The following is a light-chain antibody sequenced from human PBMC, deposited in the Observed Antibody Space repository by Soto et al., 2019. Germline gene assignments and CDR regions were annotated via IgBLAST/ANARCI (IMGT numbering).Light chain of an antibody. Sequence: QSVLTQPASVSGSPGQSITISCTGTSSDIGAYNYVSWYQQHPGKAPKLIIYDVTNRPAGISSRFSASKSGNTASLTISVLQAEDEADYYCCSYKSSSTPYVFGTGTKVTVL. V-gene: IGLV2-14*03. CDR2: DVT. CDR3: CSYKSSSTPYV. CDR1: SSDIGAYNY. J-gene: IGLJ1*01.